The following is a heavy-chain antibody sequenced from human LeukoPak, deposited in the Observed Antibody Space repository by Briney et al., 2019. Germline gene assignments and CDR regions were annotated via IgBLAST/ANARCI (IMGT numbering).Heavy chain of an antibody. CDR1: GGSISSYY. D-gene: IGHD2-2*02. Sequence: SETLSLTCTVSGGSISSYYWSWIRQPPGKGLEWIGYIYYSGSTNYNPSLKSRVTILVDTSKNQFSLKLSSVTAADTAVYYCARPACVASSTSCYRSGSYYYYGMDVWGQGTTVTVSS. V-gene: IGHV4-59*08. J-gene: IGHJ6*02. CDR3: ARPACVASSTSCYRSGSYYYYGMDV. CDR2: IYYSGST.